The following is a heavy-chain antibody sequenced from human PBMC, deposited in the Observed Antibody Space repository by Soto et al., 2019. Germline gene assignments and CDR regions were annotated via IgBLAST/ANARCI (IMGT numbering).Heavy chain of an antibody. Sequence: PGGSLRLSCAASGFTFSSYGMHWVRQAPGKGLEWVAVISYDGSDTYYADSVKGRFTISRDNSKNTLYLQMDSLRAEDMAVYYCARVNPSSTDFWSGYWDYYYYMDVWGKGTTVTVSS. CDR1: GFTFSSYG. D-gene: IGHD3-3*01. J-gene: IGHJ6*03. V-gene: IGHV3-30*03. CDR3: ARVNPSSTDFWSGYWDYYYYMDV. CDR2: ISYDGSDT.